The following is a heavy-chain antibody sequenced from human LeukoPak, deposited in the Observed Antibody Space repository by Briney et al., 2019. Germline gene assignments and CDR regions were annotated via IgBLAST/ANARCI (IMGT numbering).Heavy chain of an antibody. Sequence: PGGSLRLSCAVSGITLSNYGMSWVRQAPGKGPEWVAKITPDGREKYYMDSVKGRFVISRDNGKNSLYLQMNSLRVEDTAVYYCARDWRQDNAFDLWGQGTMVTVSS. CDR1: GITLSNYG. V-gene: IGHV3-7*01. CDR3: ARDWRQDNAFDL. J-gene: IGHJ3*01. D-gene: IGHD2-15*01. CDR2: ITPDGREK.